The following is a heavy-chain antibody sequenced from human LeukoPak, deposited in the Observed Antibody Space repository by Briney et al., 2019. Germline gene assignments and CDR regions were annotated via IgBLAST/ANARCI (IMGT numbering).Heavy chain of an antibody. CDR3: ARGIKSIFLPLRCFDWPNRRCGGDCPTLFDY. D-gene: IGHD3-9*01. V-gene: IGHV4-34*01. Sequence: PSETLSLTCAVYGGSFSGYYWSWIRQPPGKGLEWIGEINHSGSTNYNPSLKSRVTISVDTSKNQFSLKLSSVTAADTAVYYCARGIKSIFLPLRCFDWPNRRCGGDCPTLFDYWGQGTLVTVSS. CDR2: INHSGST. J-gene: IGHJ4*02. CDR1: GGSFSGYY.